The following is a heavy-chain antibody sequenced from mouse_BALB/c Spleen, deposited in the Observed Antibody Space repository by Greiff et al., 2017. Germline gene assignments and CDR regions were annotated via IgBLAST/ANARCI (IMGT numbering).Heavy chain of an antibody. J-gene: IGHJ2*01. V-gene: IGHV3-2*02. Sequence: EVQLVESGPGLVKPSQSLSLTCTVTGYSITSDYAWNWIRQFPGNKLEWMGYISYSGSTSYNPSLKSRISITRDTSKNQFFLQLNSVTTEDTATYYCARSITTVVEDYFDDWGQGTTLTVSS. CDR1: GYSITSDYA. D-gene: IGHD1-1*01. CDR2: ISYSGST. CDR3: ARSITTVVEDYFDD.